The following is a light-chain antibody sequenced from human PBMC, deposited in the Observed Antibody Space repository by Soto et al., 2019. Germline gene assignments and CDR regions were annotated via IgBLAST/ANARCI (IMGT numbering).Light chain of an antibody. CDR2: ATS. CDR1: QGIAPY. Sequence: DVQMTQSPSSLSAFVGDRVTITCRASQGIAPYLAWFQQKPGKVPKLLIYATSTLQSGVPSRFXGSGSGTXXXXXXXXXQPEDVGXYYCQKYNSAPLTFGGGTKVEIK. J-gene: IGKJ4*01. V-gene: IGKV1-27*01. CDR3: QKYNSAPLT.